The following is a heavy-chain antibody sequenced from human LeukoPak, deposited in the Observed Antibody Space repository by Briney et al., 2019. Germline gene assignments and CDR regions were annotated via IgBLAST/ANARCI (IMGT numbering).Heavy chain of an antibody. CDR2: INPYSGGT. V-gene: IGHV1-2*02. Sequence: ASVKVSCKASGYTFTDYYLHWVRQAPGQGLEWMVWINPYSGGTNYAQNFKVRVTMTRDTSISTGYMELSRLGSDDTALYYCARIRGGNNYHFDYWGQGTLVTVSS. CDR1: GYTFTDYY. D-gene: IGHD1-26*01. J-gene: IGHJ4*02. CDR3: ARIRGGNNYHFDY.